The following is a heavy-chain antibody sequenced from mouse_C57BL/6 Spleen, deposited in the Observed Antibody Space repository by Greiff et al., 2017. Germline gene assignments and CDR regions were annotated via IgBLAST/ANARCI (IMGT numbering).Heavy chain of an antibody. CDR1: GFTFSSYA. V-gene: IGHV5-4*01. J-gene: IGHJ3*01. D-gene: IGHD3-2*02. Sequence: EVQLVESGGGLVKPGGSLKLSCAASGFTFSSYAMSWVRQTPEKRLEWVATISDGGSYTYYPDNVKGRFTISRDNAKNNLYLQMSHLKSGDTAMYYCARGELRLREAWFAYGGQGTLVTVSA. CDR2: ISDGGSYT. CDR3: ARGELRLREAWFAY.